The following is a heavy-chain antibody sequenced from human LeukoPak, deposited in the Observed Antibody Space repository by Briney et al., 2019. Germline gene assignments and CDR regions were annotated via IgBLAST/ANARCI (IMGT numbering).Heavy chain of an antibody. Sequence: PGGSLRLSCAASGFTFSSYAMSWVRQAPGKGLECVSAISGSGGTTYYTDSVKGRFTISRDNSKNTLYLQMNGLIAEDTAVYYCAKGNVRRIAVAGTPFDYWGQGTLVTVSS. J-gene: IGHJ4*02. D-gene: IGHD6-19*01. CDR2: ISGSGGTT. V-gene: IGHV3-23*01. CDR1: GFTFSSYA. CDR3: AKGNVRRIAVAGTPFDY.